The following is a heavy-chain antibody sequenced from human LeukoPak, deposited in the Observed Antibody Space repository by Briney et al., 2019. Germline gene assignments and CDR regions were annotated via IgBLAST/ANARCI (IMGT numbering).Heavy chain of an antibody. CDR2: MNPNRGNT. D-gene: IGHD6-6*01. J-gene: IGHJ3*02. CDR1: GYTFTSYD. V-gene: IGHV1-8*01. Sequence: GASVKVSCKASGYTFTSYDINWVRQATGQGLEWMGWMNPNRGNTGYAQKFQGRVTMTRNTSISTAYMELSSLRSEDTAVYYCATTNLEYSSSSPAFDIWGQGTMVTVSS. CDR3: ATTNLEYSSSSPAFDI.